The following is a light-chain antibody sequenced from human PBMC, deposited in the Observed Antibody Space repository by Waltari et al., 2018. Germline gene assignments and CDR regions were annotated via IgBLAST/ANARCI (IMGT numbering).Light chain of an antibody. V-gene: IGKV1-16*01. CDR1: QNIFNY. Sequence: DIQMTQSPSSLSASVGDRVTITCRASQNIFNYLYWYHQKPGKAPKSLIYAVSHLHRGVPSRFSGSRAGPDFTLTISDLQPEDFATYYCQQHNNFPYSLGQGTRLEIK. CDR3: QQHNNFPYS. J-gene: IGKJ2*03. CDR2: AVS.